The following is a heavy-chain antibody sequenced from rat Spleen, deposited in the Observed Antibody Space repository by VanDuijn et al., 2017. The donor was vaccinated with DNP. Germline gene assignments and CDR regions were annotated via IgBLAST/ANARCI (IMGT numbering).Heavy chain of an antibody. D-gene: IGHD1-7*01. V-gene: IGHV5S10*01. CDR3: ATSSYYGYDYGFGY. Sequence: EVQLVESGGGLVQPGNSLKLSCAASGFTFGDYAMAWVRQSPKKGLEWVATIIYDGSSTYYRDSVRGRFTISRDYARSTLYLQMDSLRSEDTATYYCATSSYYGYDYGFGYWCQGTLVTVSS. CDR2: IIYDGSST. CDR1: GFTFGDYA. J-gene: IGHJ3*01.